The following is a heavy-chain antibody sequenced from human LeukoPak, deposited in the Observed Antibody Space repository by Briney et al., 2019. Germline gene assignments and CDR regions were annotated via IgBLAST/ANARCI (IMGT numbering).Heavy chain of an antibody. CDR2: IYYSGST. CDR1: GGSISSGDYY. Sequence: PSETLSLTCTVSGGSISSGDYYWSWIRQPPGKGLEWIGYIYYSGSTYYNPSLKSRVSISVDTSKNQFSLKLSSVTAADTAVYYCARDVPCGGDCYSYLWGQGTLVTVSS. J-gene: IGHJ5*02. D-gene: IGHD2-21*02. V-gene: IGHV4-30-4*01. CDR3: ARDVPCGGDCYSYL.